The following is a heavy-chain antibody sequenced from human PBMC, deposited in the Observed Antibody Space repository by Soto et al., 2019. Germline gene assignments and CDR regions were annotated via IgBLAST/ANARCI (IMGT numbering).Heavy chain of an antibody. Sequence: SETLSLTCTVSGGSISSSSYYWGWIRQPPGKVLEWIGSIYYSGSTYYNPSLKSRVTISVDTSKNQFSLKLSSVTAADTAVYYCARHIFSSYYYYMDVWGKGTTVTVSS. CDR3: ARHIFSSYYYYMDV. CDR2: IYYSGST. CDR1: GGSISSSSYY. J-gene: IGHJ6*03. V-gene: IGHV4-39*01.